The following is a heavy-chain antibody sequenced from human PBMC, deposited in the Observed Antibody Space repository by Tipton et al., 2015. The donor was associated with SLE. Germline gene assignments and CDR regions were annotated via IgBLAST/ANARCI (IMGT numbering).Heavy chain of an antibody. D-gene: IGHD5-18*01. J-gene: IGHJ3*02. V-gene: IGHV4-59*08. CDR3: ARVKPNSYHDAFDI. Sequence: GLVKPSETLSLTCTVSGGSISSHYWSWIRQPPGKGLEWIGSIYYSGSTYYNPSLKSRVTISVDTSKNQFSLKLSSVTAADTAVYYCARVKPNSYHDAFDIWGQGTMVTVSS. CDR2: IYYSGST. CDR1: GGSISSHY.